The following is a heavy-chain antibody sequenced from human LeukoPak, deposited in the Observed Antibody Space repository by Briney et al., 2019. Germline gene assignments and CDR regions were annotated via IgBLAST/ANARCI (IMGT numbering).Heavy chain of an antibody. CDR2: ISYTVTS. J-gene: IGHJ4*02. Sequence: SETLSLTCTVSGGSISTYYWSWIRQPPGKGLEWIGYISYTVTSNYNPSLKSRVTTSVDTSKNQFSLKSSSVTAADTAVYYCARVGDWNDLVYWGQGTLVTVSS. V-gene: IGHV4-59*01. CDR3: ARVGDWNDLVY. CDR1: GGSISTYY. D-gene: IGHD1-1*01.